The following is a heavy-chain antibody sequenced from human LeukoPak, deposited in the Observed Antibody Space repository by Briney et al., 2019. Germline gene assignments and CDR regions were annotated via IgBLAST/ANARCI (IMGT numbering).Heavy chain of an antibody. Sequence: GESLSISCKASGYSFTSYWIGWVRQMPGKGLEWMGIIYPGDSDTRYSPSFQGQFTISADKSISTAYLQWSSLKASDTAMYYCARPPAAADPYYFDYWGQGTLVTVSS. CDR3: ARPPAAADPYYFDY. J-gene: IGHJ4*02. V-gene: IGHV5-51*01. D-gene: IGHD6-13*01. CDR2: IYPGDSDT. CDR1: GYSFTSYW.